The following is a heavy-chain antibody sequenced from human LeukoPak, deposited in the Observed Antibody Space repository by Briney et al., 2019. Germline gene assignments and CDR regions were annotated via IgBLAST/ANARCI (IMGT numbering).Heavy chain of an antibody. D-gene: IGHD1-26*01. CDR2: IWPGDSDT. J-gene: IGHJ4*02. CDR1: GYNFTIYW. CDR3: ARGFSGSHRLFDY. Sequence: GEPPHISCKGSGYNFTIYWIGWMRQIPAQGLELMGIIWPGDSDTRYSPSFQGQVTISAEKSISTVFLQWSSLKASDTAIYYCARGFSGSHRLFDYWGEGTLVTVSA. V-gene: IGHV5-51*01.